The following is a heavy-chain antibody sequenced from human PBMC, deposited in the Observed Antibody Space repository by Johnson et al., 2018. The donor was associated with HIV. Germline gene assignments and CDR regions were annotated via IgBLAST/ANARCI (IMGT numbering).Heavy chain of an antibody. V-gene: IGHV3-30*02. D-gene: IGHD6-13*01. CDR3: AKEGWAAAQEGWGAFGI. J-gene: IGHJ3*02. Sequence: QVQLVESGGGVVQPGRSLRLSCAASGFTFSSYAMHWVRQAPGKGLEWVAYIRSDGSSKYYADSVKGRFTISRDNSKNTMYLQMNSLRAEDTAVYYCAKEGWAAAQEGWGAFGIWGQGTMVTVSS. CDR2: IRSDGSSK. CDR1: GFTFSSYA.